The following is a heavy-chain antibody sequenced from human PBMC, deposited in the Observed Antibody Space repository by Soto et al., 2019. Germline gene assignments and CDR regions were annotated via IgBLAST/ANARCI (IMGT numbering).Heavy chain of an antibody. Sequence: SVKVSCKTSGFTFTSSAVQWVRQARGQRLEWIGWIVVGSGNTNYAQKFQERVTITRDMSTSTAYMELSSLRSEDTAVYYCAAGPGGNANGYLDYWGQGTLVTVSS. CDR1: GFTFTSSA. J-gene: IGHJ4*02. CDR3: AAGPGGNANGYLDY. V-gene: IGHV1-58*01. CDR2: IVVGSGNT. D-gene: IGHD1-1*01.